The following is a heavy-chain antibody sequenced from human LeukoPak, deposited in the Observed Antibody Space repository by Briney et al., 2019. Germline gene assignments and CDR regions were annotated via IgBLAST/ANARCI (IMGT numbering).Heavy chain of an antibody. CDR2: LYYSGST. V-gene: IGHV4-38-2*01. CDR3: PRSSRYSDWYFDL. J-gene: IGHJ2*01. CDR1: TYSISSGYY. D-gene: IGHD2-15*01. Sequence: PSETLSLTCAVSTYSISSGYYWGWIRQPPGGGLEWIGSLYYSGSTYYNPSLKSRVTISIDTSKNQFSLKLSSATAADTAMYYCPRSSRYSDWYFDLWGRGTLVTVSS.